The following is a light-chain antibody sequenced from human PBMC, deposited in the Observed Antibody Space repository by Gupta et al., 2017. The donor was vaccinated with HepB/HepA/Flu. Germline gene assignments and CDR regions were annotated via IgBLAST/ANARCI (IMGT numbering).Light chain of an antibody. CDR2: GAS. J-gene: IGKJ2*02. V-gene: IGKV3-15*01. CDR3: QQYNSTLCT. Sequence: VMTPSPPSLSVSPGGSATLSCRASQSVSSYLAWYQQKPGQAPRLLIYGASTRATGIPARFSGSGSGTDFTLTISSLQSEDVAVYYCQQYNSTLCTFGQGTKVEIK. CDR1: QSVSSY.